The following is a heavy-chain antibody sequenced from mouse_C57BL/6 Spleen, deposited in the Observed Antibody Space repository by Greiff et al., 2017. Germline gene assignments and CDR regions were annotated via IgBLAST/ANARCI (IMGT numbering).Heavy chain of an antibody. CDR2: ISYDGSN. V-gene: IGHV3-6*01. D-gene: IGHD1-1*01. Sequence: EVQLQESGPGLVKPSQSLSLTCSVTGYSITSGYYWNWIRQFPGNKLEWMGYISYDGSNNYNPSLKNRISITRDTSKNQFFLKLNSVTTEDTATYYCARDGTTVVGRYFDVWGTGTTVTVSS. CDR3: ARDGTTVVGRYFDV. CDR1: GYSITSGYY. J-gene: IGHJ1*03.